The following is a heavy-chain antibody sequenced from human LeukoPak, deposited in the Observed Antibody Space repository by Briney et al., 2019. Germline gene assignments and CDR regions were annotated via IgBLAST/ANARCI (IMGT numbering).Heavy chain of an antibody. CDR1: GFTYSTSS. Sequence: GGSLRLSCAASGFTYSTSSMGWVRQTPGKGLEWISYIRGSSSSTYYADSVKGRFTISRDNARNSLYLQMNDLTAEDTGVYFCARDARSHCGTDACYGPYFDYWGQGSLVTVSS. J-gene: IGHJ4*02. D-gene: IGHD2-2*01. CDR3: ARDARSHCGTDACYGPYFDY. V-gene: IGHV3-48*01. CDR2: IRGSSSST.